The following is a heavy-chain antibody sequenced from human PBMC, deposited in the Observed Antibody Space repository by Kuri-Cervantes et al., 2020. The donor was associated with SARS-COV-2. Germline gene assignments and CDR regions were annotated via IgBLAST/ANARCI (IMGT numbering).Heavy chain of an antibody. CDR2: ISGSGGST. CDR1: GFTFSSYA. CDR3: AKVGYYDFWSGYSSYYFDY. Sequence: GESLKISCAASGFTFSSYAMSWVRQAPGKGLEWVSAISGSGGSTYYADSVKGRFTISRDSSKNTLYLQMNSLRAEDTAVYYCAKVGYYDFWSGYSSYYFDYWGQGTLVTVSS. J-gene: IGHJ4*02. D-gene: IGHD3-3*01. V-gene: IGHV3-23*01.